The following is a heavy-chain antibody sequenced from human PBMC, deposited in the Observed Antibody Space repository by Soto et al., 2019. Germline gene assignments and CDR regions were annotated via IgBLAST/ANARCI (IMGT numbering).Heavy chain of an antibody. CDR2: INAGNGNT. D-gene: IGHD2-2*01. V-gene: IGHV1-3*01. Sequence: QVQLVQSGAEVKKPGASVKVSCKASGYTFTSYAMHWVRQAPGQRLEWMGWINAGNGNTKYSQKFXEXVXIXXDTSASTAYMELSSLRSEDTAVYYCACDLPVGLFYYYGVDVCGQGTTVTVSS. J-gene: IGHJ6*02. CDR3: ACDLPVGLFYYYGVDV. CDR1: GYTFTSYA.